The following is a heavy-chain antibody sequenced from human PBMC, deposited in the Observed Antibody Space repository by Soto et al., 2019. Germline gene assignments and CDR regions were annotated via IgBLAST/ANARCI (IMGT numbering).Heavy chain of an antibody. CDR3: ATYHDDEWESYRHRY. Sequence: HPGGSLRLSCAASGSAFRSFLMSWVRQDPGGGLEWVANINQDGRDTYYSDSVRDRFTISRDNAANSLFLHMNSLGAEDTAVYYCATYHDDEWESYRHRYWGQGTLVTVSS. D-gene: IGHD3-16*02. J-gene: IGHJ4*02. CDR2: INQDGRDT. CDR1: GSAFRSFL. V-gene: IGHV3-7*01.